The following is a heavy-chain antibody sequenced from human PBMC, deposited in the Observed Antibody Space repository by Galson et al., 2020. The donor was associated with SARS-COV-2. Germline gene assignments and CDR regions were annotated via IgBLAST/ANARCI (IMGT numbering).Heavy chain of an antibody. V-gene: IGHV4-59*02. CDR2: IYHSGST. CDR3: ARDYDSSGYYFAY. CDR1: GGSVRSYL. Sequence: SETLSLTCTVSGGSVRSYLWSWIRQPPGKGLEWIGYIYHSGSTNYNPSLKSRVTISVDTSKNQFSLKLSSVTVADTAVYYCARDYDSSGYYFAYWGQGTLVTVSS. D-gene: IGHD3-22*01. J-gene: IGHJ4*02.